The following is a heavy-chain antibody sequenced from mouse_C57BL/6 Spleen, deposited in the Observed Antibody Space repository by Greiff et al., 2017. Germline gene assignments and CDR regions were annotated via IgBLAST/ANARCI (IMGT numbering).Heavy chain of an antibody. CDR1: GFTFSDYG. V-gene: IGHV5-17*01. CDR3: ARGETYDYDGGRFAY. D-gene: IGHD2-4*01. CDR2: ISSGSSTI. Sequence: EVKVVESGGGLVKPGGSLKLSCAASGFTFSDYGMHWVRQAPEKGLEWVAYISSGSSTIYYADTVKGRFTISRDNAKNTLFLQMTSLRSEDTAMYYCARGETYDYDGGRFAYWGQGTLVTVSA. J-gene: IGHJ3*01.